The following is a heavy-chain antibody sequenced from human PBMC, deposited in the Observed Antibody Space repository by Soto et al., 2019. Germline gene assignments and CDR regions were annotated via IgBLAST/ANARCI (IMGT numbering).Heavy chain of an antibody. V-gene: IGHV3-23*01. CDR3: GQDWTANSCPCMVF. CDR1: GFTFSSFA. Sequence: EVQLLESGGGLVQPGGSLRLSCAASGFTFSSFAMTWVRQAPGEGLEWVSSISSSGETTYYADSVKGRFTISRDTYKYMVYLLMTRLRAETTAVYFCGQDWTANSCPCMVFWGQGTTVTVSS. CDR2: ISSSGETT. J-gene: IGHJ6*02. D-gene: IGHD2-2*01.